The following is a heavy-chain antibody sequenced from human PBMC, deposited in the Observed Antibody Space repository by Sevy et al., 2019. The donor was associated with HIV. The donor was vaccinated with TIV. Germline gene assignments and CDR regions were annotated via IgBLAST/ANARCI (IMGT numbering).Heavy chain of an antibody. CDR3: ARDSDNYDILTGYYPFDY. Sequence: ASVKVSCKASGYTFTSQYMHWVRQAPGQGLEWMGIINPSGGSTSYAQKFQGRVTMTRDRSTGTVYMELGSLRSEDTAVYYCARDSDNYDILTGYYPFDYWGQGTLVTVSS. D-gene: IGHD3-9*01. J-gene: IGHJ4*02. CDR2: INPSGGST. CDR1: GYTFTSQY. V-gene: IGHV1-46*01.